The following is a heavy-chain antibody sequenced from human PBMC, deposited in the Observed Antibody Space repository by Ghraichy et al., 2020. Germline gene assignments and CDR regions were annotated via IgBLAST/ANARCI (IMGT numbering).Heavy chain of an antibody. D-gene: IGHD2-21*02. J-gene: IGHJ4*02. CDR3: AKSDHFDN. V-gene: IGHV3-74*01. CDR1: GFTFSGSW. CDR2: IKSDGSTT. Sequence: LSLTCAASGFTFSGSWMHWVRQAPGKGLVWVSRIKSDGSTTVYADSVKGRFTISRDNAKNTLFLQMNSLRAEDTALYYCAKSDHFDNWGQGTLVTVSS.